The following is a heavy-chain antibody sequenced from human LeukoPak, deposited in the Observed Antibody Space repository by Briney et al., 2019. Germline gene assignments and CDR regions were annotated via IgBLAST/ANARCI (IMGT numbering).Heavy chain of an antibody. J-gene: IGHJ6*03. Sequence: ASVKASCKASGYTFTSYDINWVRQATGQGLEWMGGMNPYSGNTGYAQKFQGRVTMTRNTSISTAYMELNSLRSEHTAVYYCARLLGWCRPCYYYYIDVWGKGTTVTVSS. CDR1: GYTFTSYD. D-gene: IGHD6-19*01. V-gene: IGHV1-8*01. CDR2: MNPYSGNT. CDR3: ARLLGWCRPCYYYYIDV.